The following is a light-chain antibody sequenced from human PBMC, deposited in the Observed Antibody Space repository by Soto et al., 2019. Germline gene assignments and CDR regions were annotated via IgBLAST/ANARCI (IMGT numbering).Light chain of an antibody. CDR3: QQFGSSIPHT. V-gene: IGKV3-20*01. CDR2: CAS. Sequence: EIVMTHSPGTLSLSPVERATISCRASQVIGSRYLAWYQQKCGQAPRLLIYCASSRATGIPDRFSGSRSRTEFTLTIIRLEPGDFGVYYCQQFGSSIPHTFGQRPKLQI. CDR1: QVIGSRY. J-gene: IGKJ2*01.